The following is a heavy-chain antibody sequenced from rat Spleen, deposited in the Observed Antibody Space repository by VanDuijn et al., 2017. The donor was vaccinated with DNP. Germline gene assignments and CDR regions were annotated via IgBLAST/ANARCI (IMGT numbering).Heavy chain of an antibody. CDR2: INSDGSRT. J-gene: IGHJ3*01. Sequence: EVQLVQSGGGLVQPGRSLKLSCAASGFTFSDYYMSWVRQAPTMGLEWVASINSDGSRTYYRDSVKGRFTISRDNGESSLFLQMDSLRSDDSATYYCTTDAAYWGQGALVTVSS. CDR3: TTDAAY. V-gene: IGHV5-20*01. CDR1: GFTFSDYY.